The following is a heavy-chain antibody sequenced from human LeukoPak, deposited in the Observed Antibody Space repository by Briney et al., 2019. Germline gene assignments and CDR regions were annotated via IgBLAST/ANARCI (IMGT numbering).Heavy chain of an antibody. Sequence: PSETLSLTCTVSGDSLSNSPYYWGWIRQSPEKGLEWIGIIYYSGGTYYNPSLKSRITMSVDLSKNQFSLSLTSVTAADTAIYYCARDNELLDPWGPGTLVTVSS. D-gene: IGHD1-1*01. CDR3: ARDNELLDP. CDR2: IYYSGGT. CDR1: GDSLSNSPYY. V-gene: IGHV4-39*07. J-gene: IGHJ5*02.